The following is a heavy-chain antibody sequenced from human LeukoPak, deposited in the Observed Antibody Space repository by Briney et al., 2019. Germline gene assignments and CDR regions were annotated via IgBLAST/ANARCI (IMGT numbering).Heavy chain of an antibody. V-gene: IGHV1-2*02. J-gene: IGHJ4*02. CDR1: GYTFTGYY. D-gene: IGHD3-22*01. CDR2: INPNSGGT. Sequence: ASVKVSCKASGYTFTGYYMHWVRQAPGQGLEWMGWINPNSGGTNYAQNFQGRVTMTRDTSVITAYMELSRLTSDDTAVYYCARGGEWCYDSSRYRLFDYWGQGTLVTVSS. CDR3: ARGGEWCYDSSRYRLFDY.